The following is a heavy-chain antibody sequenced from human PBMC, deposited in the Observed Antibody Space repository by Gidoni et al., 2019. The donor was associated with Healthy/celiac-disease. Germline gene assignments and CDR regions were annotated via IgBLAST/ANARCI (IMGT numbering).Heavy chain of an antibody. CDR3: ARLEAEGYDILPGYPYYFDY. Sequence: QLQLQESGPGLVKPSETLSLTCTVSGGSISSSSYYSCWIRQPPGKGLEWIGSIYYSGSTYYNPSLKSRVTISVDTSKNQFSLKLSSVTAADTAVYYCARLEAEGYDILPGYPYYFDYWGQGTLVTVSS. CDR2: IYYSGST. CDR1: GGSISSSSYY. V-gene: IGHV4-39*01. J-gene: IGHJ4*02. D-gene: IGHD3-9*01.